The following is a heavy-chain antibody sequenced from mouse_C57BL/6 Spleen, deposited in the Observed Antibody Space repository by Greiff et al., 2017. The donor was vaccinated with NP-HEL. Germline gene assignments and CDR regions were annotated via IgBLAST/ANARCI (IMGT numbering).Heavy chain of an antibody. CDR1: GYTFTSYW. J-gene: IGHJ4*01. D-gene: IGHD1-1*01. Sequence: QVQLQQPGAELVKPGASVKLSCKASGYTFTSYWMQWVKQRPGQGLEWIGEIDPSDSYTNYNQKFKGKATLTVDTSSSTAYMQLSSLTSEDSAVYYCARGGSSRLYYAMDYWGQGTSVTVSS. CDR2: IDPSDSYT. V-gene: IGHV1-50*01. CDR3: ARGGSSRLYYAMDY.